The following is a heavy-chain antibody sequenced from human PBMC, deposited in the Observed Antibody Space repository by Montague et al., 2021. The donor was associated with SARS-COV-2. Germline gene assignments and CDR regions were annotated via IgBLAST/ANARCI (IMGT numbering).Heavy chain of an antibody. V-gene: IGHV3-53*01. D-gene: IGHD1-26*01. CDR2: IYSGGST. CDR1: GFTVSSNY. CDR3: ARDRRIVGALYYHYGMDV. Sequence: SLRLSCAASGFTVSSNYMSWVRQAPGKGLEWVSVIYSGGSTYYADSVKGRFTISRDNSKNTLYLQMNSLRAEDTAVYYCARDRRIVGALYYHYGMDVWGQGTTVTVSS. J-gene: IGHJ6*02.